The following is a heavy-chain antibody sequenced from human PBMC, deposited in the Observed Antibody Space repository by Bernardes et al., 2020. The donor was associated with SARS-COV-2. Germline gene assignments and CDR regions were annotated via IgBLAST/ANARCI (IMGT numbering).Heavy chain of an antibody. CDR2: INNGNT. J-gene: IGHJ4*02. V-gene: IGHV1-18*01. D-gene: IGHD4-4*01. Sequence: SVKVSCKASGYTFSNYGITWVRQAPGQGLEWLGWINNGNTHYAQKLQGRVTMTTDTFTSTAYMELRSLTFDDTAVYYCARDPWAYSTTYWGQGTLVTVSS. CDR1: GYTFSNYG. CDR3: ARDPWAYSTTY.